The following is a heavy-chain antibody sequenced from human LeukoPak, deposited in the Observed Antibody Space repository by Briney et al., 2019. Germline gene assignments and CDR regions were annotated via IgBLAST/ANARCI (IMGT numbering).Heavy chain of an antibody. V-gene: IGHV4-39*07. Sequence: SETLSLTCTVSGGSISSSSYYWGWIRQPPGKGLEWIGSIYYSGSTYYNPSLKSRVTISVDTSKNQFSLKLSSVTAADTAVYYCASSRKNWFDPWGQGTLVTVSS. J-gene: IGHJ5*02. CDR1: GGSISSSSYY. CDR3: ASSRKNWFDP. CDR2: IYYSGST.